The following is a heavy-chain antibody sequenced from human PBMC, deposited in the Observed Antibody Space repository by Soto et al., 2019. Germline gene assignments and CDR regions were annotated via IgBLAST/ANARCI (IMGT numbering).Heavy chain of an antibody. V-gene: IGHV1-3*04. CDR1: GYTSTGYV. Sequence: QVQLVQSGAEVKKPGASVKISCEASGYTSTGYVMHWVRQAPGQRLEWMGWISTGTGNTRSSQRFQGRVTFTGDASASTFYMGLSSLTFEDTAVYYCAREGINAGIRPWGDAFDIWGQGTMVTVSS. CDR2: ISTGTGNT. CDR3: AREGINAGIRPWGDAFDI. D-gene: IGHD3-10*01. J-gene: IGHJ3*02.